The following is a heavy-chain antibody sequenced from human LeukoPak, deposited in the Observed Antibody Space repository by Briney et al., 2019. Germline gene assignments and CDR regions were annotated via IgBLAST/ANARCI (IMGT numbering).Heavy chain of an antibody. CDR3: DYGSGSYLGY. V-gene: IGHV3-11*01. CDR2: ISSSGITT. D-gene: IGHD3-10*01. J-gene: IGHJ4*02. Sequence: GGSLRLSCTASGFTFSHYYMYWIRQAPGKGLEYVSYISSSGITTYYTDSVKGRFTVSRDNAKNSLYLQMNSLRAEDTAVYFCDYGSGSYLGYWGQGTLVTVSS. CDR1: GFTFSHYY.